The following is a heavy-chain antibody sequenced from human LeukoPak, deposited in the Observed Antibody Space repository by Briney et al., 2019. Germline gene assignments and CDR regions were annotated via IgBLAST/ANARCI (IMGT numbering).Heavy chain of an antibody. CDR1: GFTFSRYE. CDR2: ISRSGDTI. V-gene: IGHV3-48*03. CDR3: AREGIAADRGKLIDY. J-gene: IGHJ4*02. Sequence: GGSLRLSCAASGFTFSRYEMNWVRQAPGKGLEWVSYISRSGDTIYFADSVKGRFTISRDNAKNSLYLQMNSLRAEDTAVYYCAREGIAADRGKLIDYWGQGTLVTVSS. D-gene: IGHD6-13*01.